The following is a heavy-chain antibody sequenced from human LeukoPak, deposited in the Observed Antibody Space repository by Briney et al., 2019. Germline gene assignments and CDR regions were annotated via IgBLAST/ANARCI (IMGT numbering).Heavy chain of an antibody. CDR1: GFSFSSYG. CDR2: MRSDGSTK. Sequence: GGSLRLPCAASGFSFSSYGMHWVRQAPGKGLEWVAYMRSDGSTKYYADSVKGRFTISRDNSKKTLYLQMNSLRPEDTAVYYCVKGCDSSGYYLDYSGQGTLVTVSP. V-gene: IGHV3-30*02. D-gene: IGHD3-22*01. CDR3: VKGCDSSGYYLDY. J-gene: IGHJ4*02.